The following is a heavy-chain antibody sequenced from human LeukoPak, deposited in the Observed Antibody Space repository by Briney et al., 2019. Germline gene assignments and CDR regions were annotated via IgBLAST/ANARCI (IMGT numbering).Heavy chain of an antibody. D-gene: IGHD2-15*01. J-gene: IGHJ4*02. CDR2: ISAYNGNT. V-gene: IGHV1-18*01. CDR3: ARACSGGSCSDY. CDR1: GYTFTSYG. Sequence: ASVKVSCKASGYTFTSYGISWVRQAPGQGLEWMGWISAYNGNTNCAQKLQGRVTMTTDTSTSTACMELRSLRSDNTAVYYCARACSGGSCSDYWGQGTLVTVSS.